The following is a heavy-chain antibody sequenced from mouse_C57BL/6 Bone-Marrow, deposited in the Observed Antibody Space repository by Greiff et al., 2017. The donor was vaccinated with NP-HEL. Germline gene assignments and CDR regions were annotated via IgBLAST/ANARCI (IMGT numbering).Heavy chain of an antibody. CDR1: GFTFSDFY. V-gene: IGHV7-1*01. CDR2: SRNKANDYTT. D-gene: IGHD2-3*01. J-gene: IGHJ3*01. CDR3: ARDDGYYGAWFAY. Sequence: VQLMESGGGLVQSGRSLRLSCATSGFTFSDFYMEWVRQAPGKGLEWIAASRNKANDYTTEYSASVKGRFIVSRDTSQSILYLQMNALRAEDTAIYYCARDDGYYGAWFAYWGQGTLVTVSA.